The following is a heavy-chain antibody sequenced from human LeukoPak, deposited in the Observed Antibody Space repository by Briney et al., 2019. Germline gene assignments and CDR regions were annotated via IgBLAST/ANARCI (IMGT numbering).Heavy chain of an antibody. V-gene: IGHV4-61*09. CDR3: AREILSTFDY. J-gene: IGHJ4*02. Sequence: SETLSLTCTVSGGSISSGGYYWSWIRQPAGKGLEWIGHIYTSGSTNYNPSLKSRVTMSVDTSKNQFSLKLSSVTAADTAVYYCAREILSTFDYWGQGTLVTVSS. CDR2: IYTSGST. CDR1: GGSISSGGYY.